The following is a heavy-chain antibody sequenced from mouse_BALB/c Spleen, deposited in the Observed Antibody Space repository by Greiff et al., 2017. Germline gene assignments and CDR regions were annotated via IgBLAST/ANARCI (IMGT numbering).Heavy chain of an antibody. CDR2: IDPANGNT. D-gene: IGHD2-4*01. CDR1: GFNIKDTY. V-gene: IGHV14-3*02. Sequence: VQLQQSGAELVKPGASVKLSCTASGFNIKDTYMHWVKQRPEQGLEWIGRIDPANGNTKYDPKFQGKATITADTSSNTAYLQLSSLTSEDTAVYYCARPFYYDYFAYWGQGTLVTVSA. CDR3: ARPFYYDYFAY. J-gene: IGHJ3*01.